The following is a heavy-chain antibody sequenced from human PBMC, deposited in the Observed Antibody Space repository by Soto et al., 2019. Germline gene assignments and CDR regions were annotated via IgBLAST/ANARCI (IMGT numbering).Heavy chain of an antibody. D-gene: IGHD3-3*01. CDR3: ARGVTIFGVVIEVPAWMVANWFDP. J-gene: IGHJ5*02. V-gene: IGHV4-31*03. Sequence: PSETLSLTCTVSGGSISSGGYYWSWIRQHPGKGLEWIGYIYYSGSTYYNPSLKSRVTISVDTSRNQFSLKLSSVTAADTAVYYCARGVTIFGVVIEVPAWMVANWFDPWGQVTLVTVSS. CDR1: GGSISSGGYY. CDR2: IYYSGST.